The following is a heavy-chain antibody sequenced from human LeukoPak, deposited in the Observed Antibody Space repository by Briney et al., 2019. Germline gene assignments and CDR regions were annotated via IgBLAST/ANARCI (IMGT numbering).Heavy chain of an antibody. D-gene: IGHD4-17*01. CDR1: GGTFSSYA. J-gene: IGHJ4*02. Sequence: EASVKVSCKASGGTFSSYAISWVRQAPGQGLEWMGGIIPIFGTANYAQKLQGRVTMTTDTSTSTAYMELRSLRSDDTAVYYCARVYGDRHFDYWGQGTLVTVSS. CDR3: ARVYGDRHFDY. V-gene: IGHV1-69*05. CDR2: IIPIFGTA.